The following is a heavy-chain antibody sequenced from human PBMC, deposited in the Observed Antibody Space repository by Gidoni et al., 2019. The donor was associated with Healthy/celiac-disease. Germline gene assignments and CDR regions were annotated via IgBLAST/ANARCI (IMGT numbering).Heavy chain of an antibody. D-gene: IGHD2-15*01. CDR1: GSPLPGYY. CDR2: INPNSGGT. V-gene: IGHV1-2*02. J-gene: IGHJ4*02. Sequence: QVQLVQSGAEVKKPGASVQVSCTASGSPLPGYYMNWVRQAPGQALEWMGWINPNSGGTNYAQKFQGRVTMTRDTSISTAYMELSRLRSDDTAVYYCARDRVGVVAATPGYWGQGTLVTVSS. CDR3: ARDRVGVVAATPGY.